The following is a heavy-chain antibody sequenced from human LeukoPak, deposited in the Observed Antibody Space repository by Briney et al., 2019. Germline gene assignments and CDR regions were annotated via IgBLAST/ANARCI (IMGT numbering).Heavy chain of an antibody. Sequence: APVKVSCKASGYTFTGYYMHWVRQAPGQGLEWMGWINPNSGGTNYAQKFQGRVTITRDTSTSTVYMELTSLTSDDTAVYYCARLGVTDCWGQGTLVTVSS. D-gene: IGHD2-21*02. CDR2: INPNSGGT. CDR1: GYTFTGYY. CDR3: ARLGVTDC. V-gene: IGHV1-2*02. J-gene: IGHJ4*02.